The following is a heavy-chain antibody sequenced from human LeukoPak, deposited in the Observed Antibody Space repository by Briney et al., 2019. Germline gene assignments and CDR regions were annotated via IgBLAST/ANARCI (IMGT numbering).Heavy chain of an antibody. CDR3: AKDCARDGSSYDFDY. CDR1: GFSFTIYA. J-gene: IGHJ4*02. CDR2: ISQNSGI. D-gene: IGHD6-13*01. Sequence: PGGSLTLSCAASGFSFTIYAMSWVRQAPGKGLEWVSSISQNSGIYYADSVKGRFTISSDNSKNTLFLQMNSLRAEDTAVYYCAKDCARDGSSYDFDYWGQGTLVSVSS. V-gene: IGHV3-23*01.